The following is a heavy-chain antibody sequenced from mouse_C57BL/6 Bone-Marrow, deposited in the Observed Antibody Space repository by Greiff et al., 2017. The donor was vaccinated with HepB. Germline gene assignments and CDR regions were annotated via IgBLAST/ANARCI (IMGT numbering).Heavy chain of an antibody. J-gene: IGHJ2*01. CDR1: GFTFSSYG. Sequence: DVKLVESGGDLVKPGGSLKLSCAASGFTFSSYGMSWVRQTPDKRLEWVATISSGGSYTYYPDSVKGRFTISRDNAKNTLYLQMSSLKSEDTAMYYCASIYYDYDGDYWGQGTTLTVSS. V-gene: IGHV5-6*02. CDR3: ASIYYDYDGDY. D-gene: IGHD2-4*01. CDR2: ISSGGSYT.